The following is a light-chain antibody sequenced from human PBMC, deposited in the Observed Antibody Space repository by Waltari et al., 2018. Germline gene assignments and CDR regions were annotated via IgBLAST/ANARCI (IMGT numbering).Light chain of an antibody. CDR3: SSYAGSSKGV. CDR1: SSDVGNYKR. Sequence: QSALTQSASVSGSPGQSITISCTGTSSDVGNYKRVSWYQQHPGKAPKLMIYAVSKRPSGVSDHFSGSKSGDMASLTISGLQPEDEAEYFCSSYAGSSKGVFGGGTKVTVL. V-gene: IGLV2-23*02. CDR2: AVS. J-gene: IGLJ2*01.